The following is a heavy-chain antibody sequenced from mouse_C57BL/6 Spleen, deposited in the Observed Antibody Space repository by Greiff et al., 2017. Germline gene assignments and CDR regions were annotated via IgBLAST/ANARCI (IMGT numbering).Heavy chain of an antibody. CDR2: IYPRSGNA. CDR3: AREGLLDAMDY. J-gene: IGHJ4*01. V-gene: IGHV1-81*01. CDR1: GYTFTSYG. D-gene: IGHD2-3*01. Sequence: QVQLQQSGAELARPGASVTLSCKASGYTFTSYGISWVKQRTGQGLEWIGEIYPRSGNAYYNEKFKGKATLTADKSSSTAYIELRSLTSEDSAVYFCAREGLLDAMDYWGQGTSVTVSS.